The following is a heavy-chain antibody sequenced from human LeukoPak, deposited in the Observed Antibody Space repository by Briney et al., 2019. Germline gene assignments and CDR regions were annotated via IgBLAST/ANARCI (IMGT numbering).Heavy chain of an antibody. V-gene: IGHV3-30*03. CDR3: VRGGPSTWS. J-gene: IGHJ5*02. CDR1: GFTFRSYG. D-gene: IGHD2-15*01. CDR2: ISYNGSKQ. Sequence: PGGSLRLSCAASGFTFRSYGMHWVRQAPGKGLEWLGIISYNGSKQDYAVSVKGRFTISRDDAKNMLFLQMNSLRAEDTAVYYCVRGGPSTWSWGQGTLVTVSS.